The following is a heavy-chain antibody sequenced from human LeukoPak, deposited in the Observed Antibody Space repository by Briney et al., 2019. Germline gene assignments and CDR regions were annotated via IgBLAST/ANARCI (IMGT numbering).Heavy chain of an antibody. D-gene: IGHD1-14*01. CDR3: AREVRIPRTRTDY. CDR2: FFHSGST. CDR1: GGSISSSYW. V-gene: IGHV4-4*02. J-gene: IGHJ4*02. Sequence: PSGTLSLTCAVSGGSISSSYWWSWVRQPPGKGLEWIGEFFHSGSTNYNPSLKSRVTISVDTSKNQFSLKLSSVTAADTAVYYCAREVRIPRTRTDYWGQGTLVTVSS.